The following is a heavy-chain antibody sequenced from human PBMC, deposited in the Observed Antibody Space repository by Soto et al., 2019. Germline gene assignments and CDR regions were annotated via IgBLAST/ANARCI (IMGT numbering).Heavy chain of an antibody. Sequence: LSLTCTVSGGSISSGGYYWSCIRQHPGKGLEWIGYIYYSGSTYYNPSLKSRVTISVDTSKNQFSLKLSSVTAADTAVYYCARCKYVWGSYRYHDAFDIWGQGTMVTVSS. CDR3: ARCKYVWGSYRYHDAFDI. CDR1: GGSISSGGYY. D-gene: IGHD3-16*02. J-gene: IGHJ3*02. V-gene: IGHV4-31*03. CDR2: IYYSGST.